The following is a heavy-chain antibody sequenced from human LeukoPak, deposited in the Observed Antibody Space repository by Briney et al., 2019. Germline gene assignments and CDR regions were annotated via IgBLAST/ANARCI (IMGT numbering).Heavy chain of an antibody. CDR2: ISAYNGNT. J-gene: IGHJ4*02. CDR3: ARDGGSWVRGDFGY. CDR1: GYTFTSYG. Sequence: GASVKVSCKASGYTFTSYGISWVRQAPGQGLEWMGWISAYNGNTNYAQKLQGRVTMTTDTSTRTAYMELRSLRSDDTAVYYCARDGGSWVRGDFGYWGQGTLVTVSS. D-gene: IGHD3-10*01. V-gene: IGHV1-18*01.